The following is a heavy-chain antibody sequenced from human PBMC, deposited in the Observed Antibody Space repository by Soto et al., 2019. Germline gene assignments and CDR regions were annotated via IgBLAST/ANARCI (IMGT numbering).Heavy chain of an antibody. D-gene: IGHD3-10*01. V-gene: IGHV4-39*01. J-gene: IGHJ3*02. Sequence: SETLSLRCTVSRGSLGSSSYYWGWIRQPPGKGLEWIGSIYYSGSTYYNPSLKSRVTISVDTSKNQFSLKLSSVTAADTAVYYCAKGGSGSYSNAFDIWGQRTMVT. CDR3: AKGGSGSYSNAFDI. CDR2: IYYSGST. CDR1: RGSLGSSSYY.